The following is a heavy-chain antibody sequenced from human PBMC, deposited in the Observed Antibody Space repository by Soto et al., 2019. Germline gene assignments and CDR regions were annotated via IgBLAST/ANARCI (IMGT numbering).Heavy chain of an antibody. V-gene: IGHV3-23*01. J-gene: IGHJ6*02. CDR2: ISGSGGST. CDR3: AKERGYGSGSLYGMDV. CDR1: GFTFSSYA. Sequence: EVQLLESGGGLVQPGGSLRLSCAASGFTFSSYAMSWVRQAPGKGLEWVSTISGSGGSTYYADSVKGRFTISRDNSKNTLYLQMNSLRAEDTAVYYCAKERGYGSGSLYGMDVWGQGTTVTVSS. D-gene: IGHD3-10*01.